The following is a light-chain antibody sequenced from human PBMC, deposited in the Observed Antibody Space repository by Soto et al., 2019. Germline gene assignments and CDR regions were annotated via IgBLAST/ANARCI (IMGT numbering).Light chain of an antibody. V-gene: IGLV2-8*01. CDR1: SSDVGGHNY. Sequence: QSALTQPPSASGSPGQSVTISCTGTSSDVGGHNYVSWYQQHPGKAPKLMIYEVSKRPSGVPDRFSGSKSGNTASLTVSGLQADDEADYFCASYTTTNILLFGTATKLTVL. J-gene: IGLJ1*01. CDR2: EVS. CDR3: ASYTTTNILL.